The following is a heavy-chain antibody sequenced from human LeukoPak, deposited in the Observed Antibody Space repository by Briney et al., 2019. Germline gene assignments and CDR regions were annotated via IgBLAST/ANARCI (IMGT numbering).Heavy chain of an antibody. CDR2: INPNSGGT. V-gene: IGHV1-2*02. Sequence: ASVKVSCKASGYTFTGYYMHWVRQAPGQGLEWMGWINPNSGGTNYARKFQGRVTMTRDTSISTAYMELSRLRSDDTAVYYCAREGGIAARRARGVDYWGQGTLVTVSS. D-gene: IGHD6-6*01. CDR3: AREGGIAARRARGVDY. CDR1: GYTFTGYY. J-gene: IGHJ4*02.